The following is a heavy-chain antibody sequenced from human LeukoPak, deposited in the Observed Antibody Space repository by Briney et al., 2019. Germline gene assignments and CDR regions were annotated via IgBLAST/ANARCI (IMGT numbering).Heavy chain of an antibody. CDR1: GVTFSGYA. V-gene: IGHV3-23*01. D-gene: IGHD1-26*01. Sequence: TGGSLRLSSAASGVTFSGYAMSWVRQAPGKGLEWVSVISGSGGSTYYADSVKGRFTISRDNSKNTLYLQMNSLRAEDTAVYYCAKGGRTRAVDYWGQGTLVTVSS. J-gene: IGHJ4*02. CDR3: AKGGRTRAVDY. CDR2: ISGSGGST.